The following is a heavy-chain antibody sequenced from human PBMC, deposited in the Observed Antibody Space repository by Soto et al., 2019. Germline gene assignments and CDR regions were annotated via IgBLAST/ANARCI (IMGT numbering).Heavy chain of an antibody. Sequence: GASVKVSCKASGYSISAYYIHWVRQAPGQGLEWMGWIDPKNGGTVSAQKFQGRLTMTRDTSISTVYMDLSGLTSDDTALYYCGRDDYGIFPYWGQGSLVTV. J-gene: IGHJ4*02. D-gene: IGHD3-10*01. V-gene: IGHV1-2*02. CDR1: GYSISAYY. CDR3: GRDDYGIFPY. CDR2: IDPKNGGT.